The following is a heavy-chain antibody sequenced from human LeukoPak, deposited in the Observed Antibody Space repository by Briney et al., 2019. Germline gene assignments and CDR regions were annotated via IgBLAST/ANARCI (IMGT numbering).Heavy chain of an antibody. CDR2: ISSSSSTI. CDR3: ARDQAGQAAY. CDR1: GFTFSSYS. V-gene: IGHV3-48*01. D-gene: IGHD6-13*01. J-gene: IGHJ4*02. Sequence: GGSLRLSCAASGFTFSSYSMNWVRQAPGKGLEWVSYISSSSSTIYYADSAKGRFTISRDNAKNSLYLQMNSLRAEDTAVYYCARDQAGQAAYWGQGTLVTVSS.